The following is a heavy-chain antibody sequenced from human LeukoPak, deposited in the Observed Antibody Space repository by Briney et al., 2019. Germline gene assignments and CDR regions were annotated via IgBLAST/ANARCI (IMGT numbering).Heavy chain of an antibody. CDR3: ARISRWNFLA. J-gene: IGHJ5*02. D-gene: IGHD1-7*01. CDR1: GFTFSSYE. Sequence: GGSLRLSCAASGFTFSSYEMNWVRQAPGKGLEWVSYISSSGSTIYYADSVKRRFTITRDNAKNSLYLQMNSLRAEETVVYCCARISRWNFLAWGQGTLVTVSS. CDR2: ISSSGSTI. V-gene: IGHV3-48*03.